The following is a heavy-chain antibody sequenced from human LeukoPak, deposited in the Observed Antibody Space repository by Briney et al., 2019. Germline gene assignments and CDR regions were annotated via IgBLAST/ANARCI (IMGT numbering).Heavy chain of an antibody. CDR1: GFTFSSYG. Sequence: GGSLRLSCAASGFTFSSYGMHWVRQAPGKGLEWVAFIRYDGSNKYYADPVKGRFTISRDNSKNTLYLQMNSLRAEDTAVYYCAKPKTTVTTTFDYWGQGTLVTVSS. CDR3: AKPKTTVTTTFDY. J-gene: IGHJ4*02. CDR2: IRYDGSNK. V-gene: IGHV3-30*02. D-gene: IGHD4-17*01.